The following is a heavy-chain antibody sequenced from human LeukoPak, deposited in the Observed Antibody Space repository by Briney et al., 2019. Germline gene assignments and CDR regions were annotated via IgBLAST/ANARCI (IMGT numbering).Heavy chain of an antibody. V-gene: IGHV4-59*01. Sequence: SETLSLTCTVSGGSISSYYWSWIRQPPGKGLEWIGYIYYSGSTNYNPSLKSRVTISVDTSKNQFSLKLSSVTAADTAVYYCARTPGNDYTLDYWGQGTLVTVSS. J-gene: IGHJ4*02. CDR1: GGSISSYY. CDR3: ARTPGNDYTLDY. CDR2: IYYSGST. D-gene: IGHD4-11*01.